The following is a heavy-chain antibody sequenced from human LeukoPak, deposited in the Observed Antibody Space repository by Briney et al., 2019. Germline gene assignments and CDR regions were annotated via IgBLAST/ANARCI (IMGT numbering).Heavy chain of an antibody. D-gene: IGHD1-7*01. CDR2: ISSGDSST. V-gene: IGHV3-23*01. J-gene: IGHJ4*02. Sequence: GGSLRLSCEASGFTFTTYAMSWVRQAPGKGLQWVSGISSGDSSTYYTDSVKGRFTISRDNSKNTLYLQMNSLRAEDTAVYYCASDNWNYLFGYWGQGTLVTVSS. CDR1: GFTFTTYA. CDR3: ASDNWNYLFGY.